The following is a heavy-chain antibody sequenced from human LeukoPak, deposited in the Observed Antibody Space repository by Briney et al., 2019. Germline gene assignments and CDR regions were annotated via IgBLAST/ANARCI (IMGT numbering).Heavy chain of an antibody. Sequence: GSLSLSCAASGFTVSSNYMSWGRQAPGKGLEWVSVIYSGGSTYYADSVKGRFTISRDNSKNTLYLQMNSLRAEDTAVYYCARGHPYDSSAYSYWGQGTLVTVSS. J-gene: IGHJ4*02. CDR2: IYSGGST. CDR1: GFTVSSNY. D-gene: IGHD3-22*01. CDR3: ARGHPYDSSAYSY. V-gene: IGHV3-53*01.